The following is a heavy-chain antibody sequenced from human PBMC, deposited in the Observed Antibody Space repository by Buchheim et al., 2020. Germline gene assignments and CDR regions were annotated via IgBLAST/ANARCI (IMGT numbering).Heavy chain of an antibody. CDR3: ARERGPSYGSGTGWFDP. Sequence: QLQLQESGSGLVKPSQTLSLTCAVSGVSISSGGYSWSWIRQPPGKGLQWIGYIYHSGSTYYNPPLKSRVTISVDRSKNQFSLKLSSVTAADTAVYCCARERGPSYGSGTGWFDPWGQGTL. V-gene: IGHV4-30-2*01. D-gene: IGHD3-10*01. CDR2: IYHSGST. J-gene: IGHJ5*02. CDR1: GVSISSGGYS.